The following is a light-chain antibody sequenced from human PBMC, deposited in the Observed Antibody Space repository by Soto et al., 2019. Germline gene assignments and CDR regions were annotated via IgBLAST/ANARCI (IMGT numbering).Light chain of an antibody. CDR2: GAS. Sequence: EIVLTQSPGTLSFSPGERATLSCRASQSVSSTSLAWYQQKPGQAPRLLIYGASNRATGIPDRFSGSGSGTYFTLTISRLEPEVFAVYYCQQYDGSPPWTFGLGTKVEFK. V-gene: IGKV3-20*01. J-gene: IGKJ1*01. CDR3: QQYDGSPPWT. CDR1: QSVSSTS.